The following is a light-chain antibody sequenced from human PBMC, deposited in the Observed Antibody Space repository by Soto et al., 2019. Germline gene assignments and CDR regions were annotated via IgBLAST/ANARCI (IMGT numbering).Light chain of an antibody. V-gene: IGKV1-5*03. CDR3: QHYNSYSEA. Sequence: IQLTQSPSSLSASVGDRVTITCRASQGIRNDLGWYQQKPGKAPKLLIYKASTLKSGVPSRFSGSGAGTEFTLTISSLQPDDFATYYCQHYNSYSEAFGQGTKVDIK. CDR1: QGIRND. J-gene: IGKJ1*01. CDR2: KAS.